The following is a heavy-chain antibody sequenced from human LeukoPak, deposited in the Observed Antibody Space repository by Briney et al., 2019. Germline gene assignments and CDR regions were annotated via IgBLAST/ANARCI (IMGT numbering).Heavy chain of an antibody. J-gene: IGHJ6*02. D-gene: IGHD2-2*01. Sequence: ASVKVSCKASGYTFTSYYMHWVRQAPGQGLEWMGIINPSGGSTSYAQKFQGRVTMTRDTSTSTVYMELSSLRSEDTAVYYCAREDRYCSSTSCIYYGMDVWGQGTTVTVSS. CDR2: INPSGGST. CDR3: AREDRYCSSTSCIYYGMDV. CDR1: GYTFTSYY. V-gene: IGHV1-46*01.